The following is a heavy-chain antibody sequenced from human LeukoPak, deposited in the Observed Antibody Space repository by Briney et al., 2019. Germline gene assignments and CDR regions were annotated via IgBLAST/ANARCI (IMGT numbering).Heavy chain of an antibody. CDR3: ARVAMVTTSPWSWGPKKIGQEVTWHDP. J-gene: IGHJ5*02. D-gene: IGHD4/OR15-4a*01. CDR2: MNPNSGNT. Sequence: ASVKVSCKASGYTFTSYDINWVRQATGQGLEWMGWMNPNSGNTGYAQKFKGRGTMTRNTSISTAYMELRSLTSDDTAVYYCARVAMVTTSPWSWGPKKIGQEVTWHDPWGQGTLVTVSS. CDR1: GYTFTSYD. V-gene: IGHV1-8*01.